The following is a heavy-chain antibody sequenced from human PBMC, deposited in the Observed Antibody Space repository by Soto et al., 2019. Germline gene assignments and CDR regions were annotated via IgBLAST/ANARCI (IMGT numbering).Heavy chain of an antibody. J-gene: IGHJ4*01. V-gene: IGHV2-5*02. CDR2: IYWDDDK. CDR3: AHSRRYTTYDFWSGYFRGYDY. Sequence: QITLKESGPTLVKPTQPLTLTCTFSGFSLSTSGVGVGWIRQPPGKALEWLALIYWDDDKRYSPSLKSRLTITKDTSKVQVVLTMTNMDPVDTATYYWAHSRRYTTYDFWSGYFRGYDYWGHGTLVTVAS. CDR1: GFSLSTSGVG. D-gene: IGHD3-3*01.